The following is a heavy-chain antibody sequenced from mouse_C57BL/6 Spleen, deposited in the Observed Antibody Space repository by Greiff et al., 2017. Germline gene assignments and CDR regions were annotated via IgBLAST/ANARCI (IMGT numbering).Heavy chain of an antibody. CDR2: IDPSDSYT. V-gene: IGHV1-69*01. J-gene: IGHJ1*03. D-gene: IGHD1-1*01. Sequence: QVQLQQPGAELVMPGASVKLSCKASGYTFTSYWMHWVKQRPGQGLEWIGEIDPSDSYTNYNQKFKGKSTLTVDKSSSTAYMQLSSLTSEDSAVYYCARFAYYGSSYRYFDVWGTGTTVTVSS. CDR3: ARFAYYGSSYRYFDV. CDR1: GYTFTSYW.